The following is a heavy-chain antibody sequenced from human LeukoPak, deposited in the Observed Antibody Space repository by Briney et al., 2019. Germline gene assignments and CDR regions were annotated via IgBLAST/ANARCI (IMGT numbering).Heavy chain of an antibody. V-gene: IGHV3-20*04. CDR2: INWNGGST. Sequence: GGSLRLSCAAPGFTFDDYGMSWVRQAPGKGLEWVSGINWNGGSTGYADSVKGRFTISRDNAKNSLYLQMNSLRAEDTALYYCARVFGVVIIGYMDVWGKGTTVTVSS. CDR3: ARVFGVVIIGYMDV. J-gene: IGHJ6*03. CDR1: GFTFDDYG. D-gene: IGHD3-3*01.